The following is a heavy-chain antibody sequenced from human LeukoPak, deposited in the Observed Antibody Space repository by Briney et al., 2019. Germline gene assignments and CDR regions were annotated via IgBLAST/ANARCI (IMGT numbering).Heavy chain of an antibody. CDR3: ARGRVQYYFGSGSQGWFDP. V-gene: IGHV4-34*01. CDR1: GGSFSGYY. J-gene: IGHJ5*02. Sequence: PSETLSLTCAAYGGSFSGYYWNWIRQSPGMGLEWIGEINRSGSTNYNPALKSRVTISVDTPQNQSSLRLTSGTAADTAGYYCARGRVQYYFGSGSQGWFDPWGQGTLVTVSS. D-gene: IGHD3-10*01. CDR2: INRSGST.